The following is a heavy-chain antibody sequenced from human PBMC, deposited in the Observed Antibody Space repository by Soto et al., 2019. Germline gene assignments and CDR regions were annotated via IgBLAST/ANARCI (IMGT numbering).Heavy chain of an antibody. D-gene: IGHD3-10*01. J-gene: IGHJ4*02. Sequence: EVQLLESGGGLVQPGGSLRLSCAASGFTFSSYAMSWVRQAPGKGLEWVSAISGSGGSTYYADSVKGRFTISRDNSKNTLYLQMSSLRAEDTAVYYCATDKSLWFGERRFDYWGQGTMVTVSS. CDR2: ISGSGGST. V-gene: IGHV3-23*01. CDR1: GFTFSSYA. CDR3: ATDKSLWFGERRFDY.